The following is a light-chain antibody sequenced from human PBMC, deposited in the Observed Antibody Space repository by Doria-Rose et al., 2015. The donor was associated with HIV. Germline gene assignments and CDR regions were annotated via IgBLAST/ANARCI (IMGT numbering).Light chain of an antibody. CDR2: LAS. V-gene: IGKV4-1*01. CDR1: QSLLYTSKNY. J-gene: IGKJ3*01. CDR3: QQYYDTPS. Sequence: DIRVTQSPESLGMSLGERATLNCKSNQSLLYTSKNYLAWYQRKPGQPPKLLIYLASTRQSVVPARFSGSGSGTDFTLTISSLEAEDVAVYYCQQYYDTPSFGPGTTVDTK.